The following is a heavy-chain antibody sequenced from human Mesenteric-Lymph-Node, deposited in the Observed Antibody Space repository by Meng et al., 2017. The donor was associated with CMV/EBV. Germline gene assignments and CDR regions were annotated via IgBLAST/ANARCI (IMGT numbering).Heavy chain of an antibody. Sequence: GGSLRLSCAASGFTFSSYWMHWVRQAPGKGLVWVSRINSDGSSTSYADSVKGRFTISRDNAKNTLYLQMNSLRAEDTAVYYCARVGDIAAAHNFDYWGRGTLVTVSS. CDR3: ARVGDIAAAHNFDY. V-gene: IGHV3-74*01. J-gene: IGHJ4*02. CDR2: INSDGSST. D-gene: IGHD6-13*01. CDR1: GFTFSSYW.